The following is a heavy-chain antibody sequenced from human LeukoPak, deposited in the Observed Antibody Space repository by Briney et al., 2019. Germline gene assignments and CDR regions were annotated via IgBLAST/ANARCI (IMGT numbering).Heavy chain of an antibody. D-gene: IGHD2-2*01. CDR3: AKDPGYQVVYCFDY. Sequence: GGSLRLSCAASGFTFSSYSMSWVRQAPRKGLEWVSGISGSGGSTDYADSVKGRFTISRDNSKNTLYLQMNSLRVEDTAVYYCAKDPGYQVVYCFDYWGQGTLVTVSS. J-gene: IGHJ4*02. CDR2: ISGSGGST. V-gene: IGHV3-23*01. CDR1: GFTFSSYS.